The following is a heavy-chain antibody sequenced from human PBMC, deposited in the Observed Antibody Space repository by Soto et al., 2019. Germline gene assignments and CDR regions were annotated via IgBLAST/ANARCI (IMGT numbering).Heavy chain of an antibody. CDR2: IYHSGRT. Sequence: SETLSLTCIVSGESISSSSYYWGWIRQPPGKGLEWIGSIYHSGRTYYNPSFKSRVTISIDTSKNQFSLKLSSVTATDTAVYYCARQRTTVVTQAYFDHWGQGALVTVSS. V-gene: IGHV4-39*01. J-gene: IGHJ4*02. CDR1: GESISSSSYY. CDR3: ARQRTTVVTQAYFDH. D-gene: IGHD2-21*02.